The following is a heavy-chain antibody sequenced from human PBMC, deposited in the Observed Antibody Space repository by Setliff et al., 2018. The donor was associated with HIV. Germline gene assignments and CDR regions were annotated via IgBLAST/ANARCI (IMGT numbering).Heavy chain of an antibody. J-gene: IGHJ3*01. CDR1: RFTFSDYY. CDR3: AKQMKSMGPYDGFDL. V-gene: IGHV3-11*01. CDR2: ISSRGTTI. Sequence: GGSLRLSCAASRFTFSDYYMSWIRQAPGKGLEWVSYISSRGTTIYYAGSVKGRFTISRDNAKNSLYLQMNTLRAEDTAIYYCAKQMKSMGPYDGFDLWGQGTMVTVSS. D-gene: IGHD3-10*01.